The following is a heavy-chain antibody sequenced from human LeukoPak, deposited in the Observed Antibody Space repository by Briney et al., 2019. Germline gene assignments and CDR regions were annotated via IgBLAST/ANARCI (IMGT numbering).Heavy chain of an antibody. CDR1: GFDFSTQW. V-gene: IGHV3-23*01. CDR3: ARDLAWGAFDY. Sequence: GGSLRLSCAASGFDFSTQWMSWVRQAPGKGLEWLSGISPRGGGTYYADSVKGRFTISRDDSKNTLSLQMNSLTVEDTAVYYCARDLAWGAFDYWGQGTLVTVSS. D-gene: IGHD7-27*01. J-gene: IGHJ4*02. CDR2: ISPRGGGT.